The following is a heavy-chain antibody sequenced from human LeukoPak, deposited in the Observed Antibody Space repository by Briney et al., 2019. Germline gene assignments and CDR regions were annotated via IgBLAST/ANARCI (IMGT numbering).Heavy chain of an antibody. D-gene: IGHD3-9*01. Sequence: SETLSLTCTVSGGSISSYYWSWIRQPPGKGLEWIGYIYYSGSTNYNPSLKSRVTISVDTSKNQFSLKLSSVTAADTAVYYCARDRSTYYDILTGYYSGSDAFDIWGQGTMVTVSS. J-gene: IGHJ3*02. CDR2: IYYSGST. V-gene: IGHV4-59*01. CDR3: ARDRSTYYDILTGYYSGSDAFDI. CDR1: GGSISSYY.